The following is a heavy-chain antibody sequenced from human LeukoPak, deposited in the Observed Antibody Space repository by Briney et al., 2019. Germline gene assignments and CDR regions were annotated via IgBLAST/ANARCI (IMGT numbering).Heavy chain of an antibody. Sequence: PGRSLRLSCAASGFPFDKYAMYWVRQTPGKGLEWVALISNVGNSQYYTDSVKGRFTISRDNSKNTVYLQMNSLRAEDTAVYYCAKDQLRSKDYFNYWGQGTLVTVSS. CDR2: ISNVGNSQ. J-gene: IGHJ4*02. V-gene: IGHV3-30-3*02. CDR3: AKDQLRSKDYFNY. D-gene: IGHD3-3*01. CDR1: GFPFDKYA.